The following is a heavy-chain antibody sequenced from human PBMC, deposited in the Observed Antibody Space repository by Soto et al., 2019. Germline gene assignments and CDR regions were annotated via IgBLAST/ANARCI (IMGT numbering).Heavy chain of an antibody. CDR1: GFTFSSYA. CDR2: ISYDGSNK. D-gene: IGHD3-10*01. Sequence: GGSLRLSCAASGFTFSSYAMHWVRQAPGKGLEWVAVISYDGSNKYYADSVKGRFTISRDNSKNTLYLQMNSLRAEDTAVYYCASGGSGSTAYYYGMDVWGQGTTVTVS. CDR3: ASGGSGSTAYYYGMDV. V-gene: IGHV3-30-3*01. J-gene: IGHJ6*02.